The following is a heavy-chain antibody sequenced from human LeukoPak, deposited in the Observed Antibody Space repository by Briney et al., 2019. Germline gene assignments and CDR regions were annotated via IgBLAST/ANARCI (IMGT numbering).Heavy chain of an antibody. CDR1: GFTFSSYS. CDR3: AREKKTEWTTGAFDM. Sequence: TGGSLRLSCAASGFTFSSYSMNWVRQAPGKGLEWVSSISSSSSYIYYADSVKGRFTISRDNAKNSLYLQMNSLRAEDTAVYYCAREKKTEWTTGAFDMWGQGTMVIVSS. D-gene: IGHD3-3*01. V-gene: IGHV3-21*01. J-gene: IGHJ3*02. CDR2: ISSSSSYI.